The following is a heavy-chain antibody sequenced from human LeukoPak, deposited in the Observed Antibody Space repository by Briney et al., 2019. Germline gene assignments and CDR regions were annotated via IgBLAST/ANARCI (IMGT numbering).Heavy chain of an antibody. CDR3: AREESYCSSSSCYFRFYYYYYMDV. Sequence: GASVKVSCKASGYTFTSYGISWVRQAPGQGLEWMGWISAYNGNTNYAQKLQGRVTMTTDTSTSTAYMELRSLRSDDTAVYYCAREESYCSSSSCYFRFYYYYYMDVWGKGTTVTVSS. D-gene: IGHD2-2*01. CDR1: GYTFTSYG. CDR2: ISAYNGNT. V-gene: IGHV1-18*01. J-gene: IGHJ6*03.